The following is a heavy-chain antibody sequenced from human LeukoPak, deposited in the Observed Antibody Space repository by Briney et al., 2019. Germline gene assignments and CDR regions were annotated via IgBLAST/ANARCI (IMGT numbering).Heavy chain of an antibody. D-gene: IGHD3-10*01. J-gene: IGHJ5*02. CDR2: ISSSSSYI. CDR3: ARDFDYYGSGRYYQFDP. CDR1: GFTFISYS. Sequence: PGGSLRLSCAASGFTFISYSMNWVRQAPGKGLEWVSSISSSSSYIYYADSVKGRFTISRDNAKNSLYLQMNSLRAEDTAVYYCARDFDYYGSGRYYQFDPWGQETLVTVSS. V-gene: IGHV3-21*01.